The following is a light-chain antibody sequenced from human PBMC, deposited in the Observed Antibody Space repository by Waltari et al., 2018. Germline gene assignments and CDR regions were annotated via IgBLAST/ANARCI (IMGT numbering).Light chain of an antibody. CDR3: QQSGTFPPT. CDR2: HAS. CDR1: QDIRTW. Sequence: DIRMTQSPSSVSASVGDRVTITCRASQDIRTWLAWYQQKPGKAPRLLIYHASGLQSGVPSRFSGSGSGTDFTLTISSLQPEDFATYSCQQSGTFPPTFGPGTKVAI. J-gene: IGKJ4*02. V-gene: IGKV1-12*01.